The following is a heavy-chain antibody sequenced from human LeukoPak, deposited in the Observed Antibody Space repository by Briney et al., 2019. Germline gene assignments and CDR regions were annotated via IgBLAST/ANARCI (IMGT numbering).Heavy chain of an antibody. Sequence: PGRSLRLSCAASGFTFSSYAMHWVRQAPGKGLEWVAVISYDGSNKYYADSVKGRFTISRDNSKNTLYLQMNSLRAEDTAVYYCARGGLRSDHDAFDIWGQGTMVTVSS. J-gene: IGHJ3*02. V-gene: IGHV3-30-3*01. CDR3: ARGGLRSDHDAFDI. CDR1: GFTFSSYA. CDR2: ISYDGSNK. D-gene: IGHD5-12*01.